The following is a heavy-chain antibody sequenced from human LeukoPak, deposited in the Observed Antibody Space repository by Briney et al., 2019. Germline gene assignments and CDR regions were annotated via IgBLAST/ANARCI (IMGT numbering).Heavy chain of an antibody. CDR3: ATYRTGDRYAFTV. Sequence: PSETLSLNCAVSGGSVTSSSYYWGWIRQPPGKGLEYIGTVYASGTTYDNPSLKSRLTISVDTPRNHFSLRLASVTASDTAVYYCATYRTGDRYAFTVWGQGTMVTVSS. CDR2: VYASGTT. CDR1: GGSVTSSSYY. D-gene: IGHD1-1*01. J-gene: IGHJ3*01. V-gene: IGHV4-39*02.